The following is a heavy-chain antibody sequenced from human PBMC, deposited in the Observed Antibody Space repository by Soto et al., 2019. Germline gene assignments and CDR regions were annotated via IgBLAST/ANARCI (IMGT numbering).Heavy chain of an antibody. CDR2: FDPEDGET. D-gene: IGHD3-16*02. V-gene: IGHV1-24*01. J-gene: IGHJ4*01. CDR3: GRGRYDGTYYFDS. Sequence: ASVKGACKVSGYTKTELSMHWVRQAPGKGLEWMGGFDPEDGETIYAQKFQDRVTITADKSTTTAYLELSSLRSEDTAIYYCGRGRYDGTYYFDSWGQGTLVTVSS. CDR1: GYTKTELS.